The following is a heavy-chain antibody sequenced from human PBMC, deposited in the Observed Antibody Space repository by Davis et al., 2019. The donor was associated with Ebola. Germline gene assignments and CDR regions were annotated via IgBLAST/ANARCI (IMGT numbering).Heavy chain of an antibody. CDR3: AKDPRTTRLGAIFDY. J-gene: IGHJ4*02. Sequence: GESLKISCEGSGFIFNHYAMNWVRQAPGKGLEWVSYISSSSSTIYYADSVKGRFTISRDNAKNSLYLQMNSLRAEDTAVYYCAKDPRTTRLGAIFDYWGQGTLVTVSS. CDR2: ISSSSSTI. CDR1: GFIFNHYA. D-gene: IGHD1-26*01. V-gene: IGHV3-48*01.